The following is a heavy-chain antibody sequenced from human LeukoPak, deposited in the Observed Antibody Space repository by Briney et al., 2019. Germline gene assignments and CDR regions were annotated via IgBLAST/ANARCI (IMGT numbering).Heavy chain of an antibody. D-gene: IGHD3-10*01. CDR1: GGTFSSFA. J-gene: IGHJ6*02. CDR3: ARGYGSGSYSRTYYYYGMDV. V-gene: IGHV1-69*10. CDR2: IIPILGIA. Sequence: SVKVSCKASGGTFSSFAISWVRQAPGQGLEWMGGIIPILGIANYAQKFQGRVTITADKSTSTAYMELSSLRSEDTAVYYCARGYGSGSYSRTYYYYGMDVWGQGTTVTVSS.